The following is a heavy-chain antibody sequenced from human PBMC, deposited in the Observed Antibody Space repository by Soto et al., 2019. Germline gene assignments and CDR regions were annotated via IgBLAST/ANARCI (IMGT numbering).Heavy chain of an antibody. CDR3: ASDRQYGDLPSYYFDY. J-gene: IGHJ4*02. CDR2: INPKSGGT. CDR1: GYTFTGYY. V-gene: IGHV1-2*04. D-gene: IGHD4-17*01. Sequence: QVQLVQSGAEVKKPGASVKVSCKASGYTFTGYYMHWLRQAPGQGLEWMGWINPKSGGTKYAQDFQGWVTMTRDTSMSTVYMELSRLKSDDTAVYYCASDRQYGDLPSYYFDYWGQGTLVTVSS.